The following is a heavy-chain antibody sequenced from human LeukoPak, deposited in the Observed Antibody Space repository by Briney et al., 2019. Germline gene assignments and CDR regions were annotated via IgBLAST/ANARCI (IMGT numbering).Heavy chain of an antibody. D-gene: IGHD3-3*01. Sequence: PSETLSLTCTVSGGSISDYHWSWIRQPPGKGLEYIGYIYNSGRTFYNPSLKSRVTISVDTSKNQFSLRLSSVTAADTAVYYCQSRYLEWLLEYWGQGTLVTVSS. CDR3: QSRYLEWLLEY. CDR1: GGSISDYH. J-gene: IGHJ4*02. V-gene: IGHV4-4*08. CDR2: IYNSGRT.